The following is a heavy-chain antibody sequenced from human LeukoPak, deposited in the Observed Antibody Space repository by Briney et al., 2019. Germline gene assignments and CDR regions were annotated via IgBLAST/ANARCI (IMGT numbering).Heavy chain of an antibody. CDR1: GGSISSHY. V-gene: IGHV4-59*11. J-gene: IGHJ4*02. CDR3: ARERGDGYNYFDY. CDR2: IYYSGST. Sequence: SETLSLTCTVSGGSISSHYWSWIRQPPGKGLEWIGYIYYSGSTNYNPSLKSRVTISVDTSKNQFSLKLSSVTAADTAVYYCARERGDGYNYFDYWGQGTLVTVSS. D-gene: IGHD5-24*01.